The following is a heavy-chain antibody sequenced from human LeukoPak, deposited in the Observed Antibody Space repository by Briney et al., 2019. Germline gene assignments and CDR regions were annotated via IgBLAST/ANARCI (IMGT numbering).Heavy chain of an antibody. Sequence: GGSLRLSCVASGFTFSSYWMHWVRQAPGKGLVWVSRINGDAGSTTYADSVKGRFTISRDNAKNTVYLQMNSLRVEDTAVYYCARGGSGYSSSWSTFDYWGQGTLVTVSS. CDR2: INGDAGST. J-gene: IGHJ4*02. V-gene: IGHV3-74*01. CDR1: GFTFSSYW. D-gene: IGHD6-13*01. CDR3: ARGGSGYSSSWSTFDY.